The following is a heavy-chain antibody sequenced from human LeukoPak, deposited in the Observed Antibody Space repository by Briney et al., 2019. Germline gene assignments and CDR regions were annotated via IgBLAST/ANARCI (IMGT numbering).Heavy chain of an antibody. D-gene: IGHD3-22*01. V-gene: IGHV3-23*01. Sequence: GGSLRLFCAASGFTFSSYAMSWVRQAAGKGLEWVSGISGSGGSTYYADFVKGGFTISRDNSKNTLYLQMNSLRAEDTAVYYCAKDGYSSGDMIDYWGQGTLVSVSS. J-gene: IGHJ4*02. CDR1: GFTFSSYA. CDR3: AKDGYSSGDMIDY. CDR2: ISGSGGST.